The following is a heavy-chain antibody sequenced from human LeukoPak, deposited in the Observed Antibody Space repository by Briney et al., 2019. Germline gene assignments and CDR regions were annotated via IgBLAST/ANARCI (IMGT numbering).Heavy chain of an antibody. CDR2: IYYSGST. D-gene: IGHD3-22*01. J-gene: IGHJ4*02. V-gene: IGHV4-59*01. CDR1: GGSISSYY. CDR3: ARGPYYYDSSPKPLDY. Sequence: SETLSLTCTVSGGSISSYYWSWIRQPPGKGLEWIGYIYYSGSTNYNPSLKSRVTISVDTSKNQFSLKLSSVTAADTAVYYCARGPYYYDSSPKPLDYWGQGTLVTVSS.